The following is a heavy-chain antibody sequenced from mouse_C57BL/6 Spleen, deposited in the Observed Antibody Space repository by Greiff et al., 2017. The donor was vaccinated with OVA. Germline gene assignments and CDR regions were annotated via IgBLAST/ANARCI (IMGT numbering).Heavy chain of an antibody. Sequence: VQGVESGPGLVQPSQSLSITCTVSGFSLTSYGVHWVRQSPGKGLEWLGVIWSGGSTDYNAAFISRLSISKDNSKSQVFFKMNSLQADDTAIYYCARGGSSHFDVWGTGTTVTVSS. V-gene: IGHV2-2*01. CDR1: GFSLTSYG. J-gene: IGHJ1*03. CDR2: IWSGGST. D-gene: IGHD1-1*01. CDR3: ARGGSSHFDV.